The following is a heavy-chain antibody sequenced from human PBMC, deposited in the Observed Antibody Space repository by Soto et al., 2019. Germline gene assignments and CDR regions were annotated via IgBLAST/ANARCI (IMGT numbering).Heavy chain of an antibody. Sequence: ASVKVSCNASGYTFTSYGISWVRQAPGQGLEWMGWISAYNGNTNYAQKLQGRVTMTTDTSTSTAYMELRSLRSDDTAVYYCARVGQQLVRGWLDPWGQGTLVTFSS. CDR3: ARVGQQLVRGWLDP. J-gene: IGHJ5*02. D-gene: IGHD6-13*01. V-gene: IGHV1-18*01. CDR1: GYTFTSYG. CDR2: ISAYNGNT.